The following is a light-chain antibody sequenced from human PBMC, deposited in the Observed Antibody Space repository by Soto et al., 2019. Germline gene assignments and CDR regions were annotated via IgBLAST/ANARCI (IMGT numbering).Light chain of an antibody. CDR2: GAS. V-gene: IGKV3D-15*03. Sequence: VMTQSPATLSVSPGERATLSCRASESVSRNLAWYQQKPGQAPRLLIYGASSRATGIPDRFNGSVSVTEFTLTISILQPEDVATDYCQKYNSAPRPYGQVTK. CDR3: QKYNSAPRP. J-gene: IGKJ1*01. CDR1: ESVSRN.